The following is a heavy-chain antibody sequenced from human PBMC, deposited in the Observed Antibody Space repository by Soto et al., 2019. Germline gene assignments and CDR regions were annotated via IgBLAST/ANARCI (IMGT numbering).Heavy chain of an antibody. CDR1: GFTFSSYA. V-gene: IGHV3-23*01. J-gene: IGHJ4*02. CDR2: ISGSGGST. D-gene: IGHD4-17*01. Sequence: GGSLRLSCAASGFTFSSYAMSWVRQAPGKGLEWVSAISGSGGSTYYADSVKGRFTISRDNSKNTLYLQMNSLRAEDTAVYYYAKPYLSDGHYLIAYWGRGSLVTVSA. CDR3: AKPYLSDGHYLIAY.